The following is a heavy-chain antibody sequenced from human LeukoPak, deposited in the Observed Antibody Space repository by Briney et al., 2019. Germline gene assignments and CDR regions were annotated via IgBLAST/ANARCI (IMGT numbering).Heavy chain of an antibody. D-gene: IGHD3-10*01. J-gene: IGHJ1*01. CDR2: MNPNSGNT. CDR1: GYTLTELS. V-gene: IGHV1-8*01. CDR3: ARVISGDAIQH. Sequence: ASVKVSCKVSGYTLTELSMHWVRQAPGKGLEWMGWMNPNSGNTGYAQKFQGRITMTRNTSRSRAYMELSSLRSEDTAVYYCARVISGDAIQHWGQGTLVTVSS.